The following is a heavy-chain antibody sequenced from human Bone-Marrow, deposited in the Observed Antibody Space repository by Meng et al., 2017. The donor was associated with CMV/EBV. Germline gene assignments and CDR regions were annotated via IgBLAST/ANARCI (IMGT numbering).Heavy chain of an antibody. CDR2: IYYSGST. Sequence: SETLSLTCTVSGGSISSSSYYWGWIRQPPGKGLEWIGSIYYSGSTYYNPSLKSRVTISVDTSKNQFSLKLSSVTAADTAVYYCMTPEAVAGMRAYWGQGTLVTGSS. V-gene: IGHV4-39*01. D-gene: IGHD6-19*01. CDR1: GGSISSSSYY. J-gene: IGHJ4*02. CDR3: MTPEAVAGMRAY.